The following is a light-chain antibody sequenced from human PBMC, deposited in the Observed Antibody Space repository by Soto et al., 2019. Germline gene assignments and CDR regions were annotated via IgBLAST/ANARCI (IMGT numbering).Light chain of an antibody. J-gene: IGKJ5*01. CDR1: QTISSW. Sequence: ATLSGSLGARAAITCRDSQTISSWLAWHQQTPRTAHQRLIYGAYSLQSGVPTRCSGSGSGTEFTITSRRLEEEDFVTYFSLEFNTLTFTFGQGTRLEIK. CDR2: GAY. CDR3: LEFNTLTFT. V-gene: IGKV1-5*01.